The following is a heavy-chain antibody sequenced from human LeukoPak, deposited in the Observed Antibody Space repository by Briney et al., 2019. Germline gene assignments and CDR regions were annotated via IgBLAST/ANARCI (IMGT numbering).Heavy chain of an antibody. CDR2: IYYTGST. V-gene: IGHV4-59*11. Sequence: SETLSLTCTVSGGSISSHFWSWIRQPTGGGLEWIGSIYYTGSTNFNPSLKSPVTISIDASKNQFSLKLNSVTAADTAVYYCARSYNSGSYYPYYFDYWGQGMLVTVSS. J-gene: IGHJ4*02. CDR3: ARSYNSGSYYPYYFDY. D-gene: IGHD3-10*01. CDR1: GGSISSHF.